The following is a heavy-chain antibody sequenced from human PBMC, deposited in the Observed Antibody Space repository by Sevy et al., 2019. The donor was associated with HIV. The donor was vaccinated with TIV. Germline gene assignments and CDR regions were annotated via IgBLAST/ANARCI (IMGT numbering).Heavy chain of an antibody. V-gene: IGHV3-53*01. CDR3: ARALIGYCSSTSCSTPFDI. CDR2: IYSGGST. J-gene: IGHJ3*02. Sequence: GVSLRLSCAASGFTVSSNYMSWVRQAPGKGLEWVSVIYSGGSTYYADSVKGRFTISRDNSKNKLYLQMNSLRAEDTAVYYWARALIGYCSSTSCSTPFDIWGQGTMVTVSS. CDR1: GFTVSSNY. D-gene: IGHD2-2*01.